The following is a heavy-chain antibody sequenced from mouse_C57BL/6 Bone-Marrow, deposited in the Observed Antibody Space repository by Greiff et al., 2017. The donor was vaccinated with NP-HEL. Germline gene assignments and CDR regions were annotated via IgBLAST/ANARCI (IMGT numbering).Heavy chain of an antibody. V-gene: IGHV12-3*01. CDR1: GFPFTSGYY. J-gene: IGHJ1*03. CDR3: AGDYDGYWYFDV. CDR2: IPHSGAT. Sequence: QVQLQQSGPGLVKPSQSLFLTCTITGFPFTSGYYWILIRQPPGKPLEWMGYIPHSGATFYNPSLQSPISITRETSKNQFFLQLNSVTTEDTARDYCAGDYDGYWYFDVGGRGTTVTVTA. D-gene: IGHD2-3*01.